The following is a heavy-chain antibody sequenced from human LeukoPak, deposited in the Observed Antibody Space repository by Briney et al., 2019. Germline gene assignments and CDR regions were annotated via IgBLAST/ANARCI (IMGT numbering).Heavy chain of an antibody. V-gene: IGHV3-21*04. Sequence: GGSLRLSCAASGFTFSSYSMNWVRQAPGKGLEWVSSISSSSSYIYYADSVKGRFTISRDNAKNSLYLQMNSLRAEDTAVYYCARDREVRGYGMDVWGQGTTVTVSS. CDR1: GFTFSSYS. D-gene: IGHD3-10*01. CDR3: ARDREVRGYGMDV. CDR2: ISSSSSYI. J-gene: IGHJ6*02.